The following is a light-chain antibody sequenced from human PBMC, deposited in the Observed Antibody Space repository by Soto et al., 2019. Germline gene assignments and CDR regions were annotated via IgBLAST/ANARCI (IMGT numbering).Light chain of an antibody. V-gene: IGLV2-14*01. CDR2: EVS. CDR3: SSYTSISTLVL. J-gene: IGLJ2*01. CDR1: SSDVGAYNY. Sequence: QSALTQPASVSGSPGQSFTISCSGTSSDVGAYNYVSWYQQHPGKAPKLMIYEVSNRPSGVSNRFSGSKSGNTASLTISGRQAEDEADYYCSSYTSISTLVLFGGGTKLTVL.